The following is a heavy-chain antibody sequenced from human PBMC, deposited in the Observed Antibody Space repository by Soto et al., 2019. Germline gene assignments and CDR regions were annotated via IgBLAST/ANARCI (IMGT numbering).Heavy chain of an antibody. CDR1: GGSISSGGYY. CDR2: IYYSGST. J-gene: IGHJ5*02. Sequence: TLSLTCTVSGGSISSGGYYWVWIRHHPGKGLEWIGYIYYSGSTYYNPSLKSRVTISVDTSKNQFSLKLSSVTAADTAVYYCARLRYYGSGSYSNWFDPWGQGTLVTVSS. D-gene: IGHD3-10*01. CDR3: ARLRYYGSGSYSNWFDP. V-gene: IGHV4-31*03.